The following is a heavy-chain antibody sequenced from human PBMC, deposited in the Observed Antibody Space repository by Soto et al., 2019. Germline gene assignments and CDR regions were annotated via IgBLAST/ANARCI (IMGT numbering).Heavy chain of an antibody. CDR2: VSGDGANT. CDR1: GFTFDSYA. CDR3: AKEMAFGRPYDF. D-gene: IGHD2-8*01. V-gene: IGHV3-23*01. Sequence: GGSLRLSCAASGFTFDSYALSWVRQAPGKGLEWVSAVSGDGANTYYTDSVKGRFTISRDNSKNTLYLQMNSLRVEDTAVYYCAKEMAFGRPYDFWGQGTLVRVS. J-gene: IGHJ4*02.